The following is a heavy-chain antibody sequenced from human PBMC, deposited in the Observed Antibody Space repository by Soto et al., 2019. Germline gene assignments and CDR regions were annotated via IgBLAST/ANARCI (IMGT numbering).Heavy chain of an antibody. CDR2: ISYDGSNK. J-gene: IGHJ4*02. Sequence: GGSLRLSCAASGFTFSSYAMHWVRQAPGKGLEWVAVISYDGSNKYYADSVKGRFTISRDNSKNTLYLQMNSLRAEDTAVYYCAKDLGYDYWGQGTLVTV. CDR1: GFTFSSYA. D-gene: IGHD5-12*01. V-gene: IGHV3-30-3*01. CDR3: AKDLGYDY.